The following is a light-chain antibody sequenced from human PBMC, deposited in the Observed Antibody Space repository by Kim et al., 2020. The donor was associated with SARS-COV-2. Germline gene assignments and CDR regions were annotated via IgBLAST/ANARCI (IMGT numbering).Light chain of an antibody. CDR1: RGFDIY. Sequence: ESATLSCRASRGFDIYLAWYQQKTGQAPRLLIYDASNRATGTPARFSGSGSGTDFTLTISSLEPGDFAVYYCQQRSKWPRTFGPGTKVDIK. J-gene: IGKJ3*01. CDR2: DAS. CDR3: QQRSKWPRT. V-gene: IGKV3-11*01.